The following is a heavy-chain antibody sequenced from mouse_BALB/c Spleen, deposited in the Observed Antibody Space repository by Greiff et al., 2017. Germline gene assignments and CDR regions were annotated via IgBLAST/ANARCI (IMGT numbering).Heavy chain of an antibody. D-gene: IGHD2-1*01. CDR2: IYPGDGDT. J-gene: IGHJ2*01. CDR1: GYTFTSYW. Sequence: VKLMESGAELARPGASVKLSCKASGYTFTSYWMQWVKQRPGQGLEWIGAIYPGDGDTRYTQKFKGKATLTADKSSSTAYMQLSSLASEDSAVYYCARRDGNYFFDYWGQGTTLTVSS. V-gene: IGHV1-87*01. CDR3: ARRDGNYFFDY.